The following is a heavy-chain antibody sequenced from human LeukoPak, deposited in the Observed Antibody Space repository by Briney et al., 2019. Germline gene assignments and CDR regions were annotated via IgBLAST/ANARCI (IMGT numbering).Heavy chain of an antibody. D-gene: IGHD2-2*01. V-gene: IGHV4-59*11. Sequence: SETLSLTCTVSGGSISSHYWSWIRQPPGKGLEWIGYIYYSGSTNYNPSLKSRVTISVDTSKNQFSLKLSSVTAADTAVCYCARGRYCSSTSCARHAFDIWGQGTMVTVSS. J-gene: IGHJ3*02. CDR2: IYYSGST. CDR1: GGSISSHY. CDR3: ARGRYCSSTSCARHAFDI.